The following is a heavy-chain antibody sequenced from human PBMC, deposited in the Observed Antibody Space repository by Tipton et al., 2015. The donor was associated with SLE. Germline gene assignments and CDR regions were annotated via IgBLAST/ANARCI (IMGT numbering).Heavy chain of an antibody. CDR1: ADTFNDYT. D-gene: IGHD2-15*01. Sequence: QLVQSGAEVKKPGSSVKVSCKASADTFNDYTISWVRQAPGQGLEWMGRIIPILGEANYAQKFQGRVSITADKSTSTAYMELSSLTSEDTAVYYCAWVHCSGGTCYDLHYFDIWGQGTLITVSS. J-gene: IGHJ4*02. CDR2: IIPILGEA. V-gene: IGHV1-69*09. CDR3: AWVHCSGGTCYDLHYFDI.